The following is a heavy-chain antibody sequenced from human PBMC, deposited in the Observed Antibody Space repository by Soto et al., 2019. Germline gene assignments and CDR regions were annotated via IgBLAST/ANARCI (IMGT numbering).Heavy chain of an antibody. V-gene: IGHV3-74*01. CDR1: GFIFNNYW. D-gene: IGHD3-10*01. Sequence: GGSLRLSCAASGFIFNNYWMHWVRQAPGEGLVWVARINGDGSTTTYVGSAKGRCTISRDNAKNTVFLQMNSLRVEDTAVYYCGSGRGPRGRPHWGQGILVTVSS. CDR3: GSGRGPRGRPH. CDR2: INGDGSTT. J-gene: IGHJ4*02.